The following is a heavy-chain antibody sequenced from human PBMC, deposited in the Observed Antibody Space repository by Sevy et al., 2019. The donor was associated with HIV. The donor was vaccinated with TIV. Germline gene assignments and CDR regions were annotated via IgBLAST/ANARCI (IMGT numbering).Heavy chain of an antibody. CDR2: TDYRSTWHK. V-gene: IGHV6-1*01. CDR3: ARDHNFVLDY. Sequence: SQTLSLTCAISGDTVSSDSAAWNWIRQSPARGLEWLGRTDYRSTWHKDYATSLNSRMAITPDTSKNQFSLQLNSVTPEDTAVYYCARDHNFVLDYWGQGIVVTVSS. CDR1: GDTVSSDSAA. D-gene: IGHD1-20*01. J-gene: IGHJ4*02.